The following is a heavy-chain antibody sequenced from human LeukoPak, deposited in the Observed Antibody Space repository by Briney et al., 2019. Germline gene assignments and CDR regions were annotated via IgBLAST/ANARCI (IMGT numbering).Heavy chain of an antibody. D-gene: IGHD1-26*01. CDR1: GGSISSGSYY. CDR2: IYTSGST. V-gene: IGHV4-61*02. J-gene: IGHJ4*02. Sequence: SQTLSLTCTVSGGSISSGSYYWSWIRQPAGKGLEWIGRIYTSGSTNYNPSLKSRVTISVDTSKNQFSLKLSSVTAADTAVYYCAEDHLQDIVGATRSGYWGQGTLVTVSS. CDR3: AEDHLQDIVGATRSGY.